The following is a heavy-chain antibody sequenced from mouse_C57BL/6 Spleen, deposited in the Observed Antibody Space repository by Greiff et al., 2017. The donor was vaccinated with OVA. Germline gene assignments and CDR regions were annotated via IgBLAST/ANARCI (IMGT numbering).Heavy chain of an antibody. Sequence: VQLQQSGAELVKPGASVKMSCKASGYTFTSYWITWVKQRPGQGLEWIGDIYPGSGSTNYNEKFKSKATLTVDTSSSTAYMQLSSLTSEDSAVYYCANYGSSLDYAMDYWGQGTSVTVSS. V-gene: IGHV1-55*01. D-gene: IGHD1-1*01. CDR2: IYPGSGST. CDR1: GYTFTSYW. J-gene: IGHJ4*01. CDR3: ANYGSSLDYAMDY.